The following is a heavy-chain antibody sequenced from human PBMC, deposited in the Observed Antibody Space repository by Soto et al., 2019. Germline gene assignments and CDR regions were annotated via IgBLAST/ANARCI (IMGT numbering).Heavy chain of an antibody. D-gene: IGHD1-7*01. Sequence: PGGSLSLSCQASGFNFDNYGIHWVRQAPGKGLEWVAVITYDGSFQYYADSVKGRFTISRDNSKNTLSLHLNTLKPEDTAVYHCAKDRVGGTFYTPLAFWGQGTLVTVPS. CDR3: AKDRVGGTFYTPLAF. CDR1: GFNFDNYG. J-gene: IGHJ4*02. CDR2: ITYDGSFQ. V-gene: IGHV3-30*18.